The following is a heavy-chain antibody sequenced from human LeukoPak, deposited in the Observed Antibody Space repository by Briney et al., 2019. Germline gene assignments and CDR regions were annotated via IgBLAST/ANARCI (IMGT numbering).Heavy chain of an antibody. CDR2: INAGNGNT. Sequence: ASVKVSCKASGYTFTTYAMHWVRQAPGQRLEWMGWINAGNGNTKYSQKFQARVTITRDTSASTAYMELSSLRSEDTAVYYCARGPYSSGWYDYWGQGTLVTVSS. D-gene: IGHD6-19*01. J-gene: IGHJ4*02. CDR3: ARGPYSSGWYDY. V-gene: IGHV1-3*01. CDR1: GYTFTTYA.